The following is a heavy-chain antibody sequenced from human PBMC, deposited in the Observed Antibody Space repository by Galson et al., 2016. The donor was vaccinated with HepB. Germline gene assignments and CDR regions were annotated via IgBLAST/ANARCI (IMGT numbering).Heavy chain of an antibody. Sequence: PALVKPTQTLTLTCTFSGFSLSTPGVGVGWIRQPPGKALEWLALVYWDNDKRYSPSLKSRLAIMMDTSKNQVVLTMTNMDPVDTGIYYCAHTNRAGDCRRSYAYYIPDVWGLGTTVTVSS. CDR1: GFSLSTPGVG. D-gene: IGHD2-21*02. CDR3: AHTNRAGDCRRSYAYYIPDV. J-gene: IGHJ6*02. CDR2: VYWDNDK. V-gene: IGHV2-5*02.